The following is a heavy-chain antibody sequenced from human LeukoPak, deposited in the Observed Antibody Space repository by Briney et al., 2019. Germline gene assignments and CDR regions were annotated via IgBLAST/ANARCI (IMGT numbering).Heavy chain of an antibody. CDR1: GFTFDDYA. D-gene: IGHD6-19*01. J-gene: IGHJ6*02. CDR3: AKGGAVVSNGMDV. V-gene: IGHV3-9*01. Sequence: GGSLRLSCAASGFTFDDYAMHWVRQAPGKGLEWVSGISWNSGSIGYADSVKGRFTISRDNAKNSLYLQMNSLRAEDTALYYCAKGGAVVSNGMDVWGQGTTVTVSS. CDR2: ISWNSGSI.